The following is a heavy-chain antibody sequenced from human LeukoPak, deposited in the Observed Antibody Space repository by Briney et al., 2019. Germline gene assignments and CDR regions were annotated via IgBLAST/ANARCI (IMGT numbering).Heavy chain of an antibody. J-gene: IGHJ5*02. CDR1: GYTFSDHY. CDR2: TRNKANNYAT. V-gene: IGHV3-72*01. Sequence: GGSLRLSCAVSGYTFSDHYIDWVRQAPGRGLEWVGQTRNKANNYATEYAASVKGRFTISRDDSRNSVYLQMNSLRAEDTAVYYCAKDPIRGSSSPNWFDPWGQGTLVTVSS. CDR3: AKDPIRGSSSPNWFDP. D-gene: IGHD6-6*01.